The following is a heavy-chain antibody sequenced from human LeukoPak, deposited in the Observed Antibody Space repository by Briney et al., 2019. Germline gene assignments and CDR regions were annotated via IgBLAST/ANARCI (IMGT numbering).Heavy chain of an antibody. CDR2: INPNSGGT. J-gene: IGHJ4*02. Sequence: GASGKVSCKASGYTFTGYYMHWVRQAAGQGLEWMGWINPNSGGTNYAQKFQGRVTMTRDTSISTAYMELSRLRSDDTAVYYCASLSTEVDYFDYWGQGTLVTVSS. V-gene: IGHV1-2*02. CDR3: ASLSTEVDYFDY. CDR1: GYTFTGYY. D-gene: IGHD4-23*01.